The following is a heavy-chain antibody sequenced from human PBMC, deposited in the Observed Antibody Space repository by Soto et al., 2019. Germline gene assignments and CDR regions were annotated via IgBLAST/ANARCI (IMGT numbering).Heavy chain of an antibody. CDR2: INHSGST. Sequence: SETLSLTCAVYGGSFSGYYWSWIRQPPGKGLEWIGEINHSGSTNYNPSLKSRVTISVDTSKNQLSLKLSSVTAAETAVYYCARANTVTIRHPTYGMDVWGQGTTVTVSS. CDR3: ARANTVTIRHPTYGMDV. D-gene: IGHD4-17*01. CDR1: GGSFSGYY. J-gene: IGHJ6*02. V-gene: IGHV4-34*01.